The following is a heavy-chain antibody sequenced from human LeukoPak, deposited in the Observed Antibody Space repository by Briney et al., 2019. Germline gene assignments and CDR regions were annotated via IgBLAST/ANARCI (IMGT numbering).Heavy chain of an antibody. Sequence: ASVKVSCKASGYTFTSYDINWVRQATGQGLEWMGWMNPNSGNTGYAQKFQGRVTITRNTSISTAYMELSSLRSEDTAVYYCARTHSSGWFIFDYWGQGTLVTVSS. CDR1: GYTFTSYD. CDR2: MNPNSGNT. V-gene: IGHV1-8*01. D-gene: IGHD6-19*01. J-gene: IGHJ4*02. CDR3: ARTHSSGWFIFDY.